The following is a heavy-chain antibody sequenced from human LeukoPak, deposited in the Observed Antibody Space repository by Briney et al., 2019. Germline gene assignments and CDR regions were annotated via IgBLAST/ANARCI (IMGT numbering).Heavy chain of an antibody. Sequence: SETLSLTCTVSIGSISSNNYYWGWIRQPPGKGLEWIGSIYHSGSTYYNPSLKSRVTISVDTSKNQFSLKLSSVTAADTAVYYCARVSYSSSCYWFDPWGQGTLVTVSS. V-gene: IGHV4-39*07. CDR2: IYHSGST. J-gene: IGHJ5*02. D-gene: IGHD6-13*01. CDR3: ARVSYSSSCYWFDP. CDR1: IGSISSNNYY.